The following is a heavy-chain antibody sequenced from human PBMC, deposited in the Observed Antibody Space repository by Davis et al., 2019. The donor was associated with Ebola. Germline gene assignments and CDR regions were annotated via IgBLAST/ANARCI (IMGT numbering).Heavy chain of an antibody. V-gene: IGHV6-1*01. J-gene: IGHJ6*04. D-gene: IGHD5-18*01. CDR3: ARGWLRGGMDV. CDR2: TYYNSKWYN. Sequence: HSQTLSLTCAISGDRVSSNSWNWIRQSPSRGLEWLGRTYYNSKWYNDYAESVKSRIIINPDAAKNQFSLQLNSVTPEDTALYYCARGWLRGGMDVWGEGTTVIVSS. CDR1: GDRVSSNS.